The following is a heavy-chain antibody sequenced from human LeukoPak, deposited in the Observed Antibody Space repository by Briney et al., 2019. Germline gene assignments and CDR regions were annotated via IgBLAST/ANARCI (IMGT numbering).Heavy chain of an antibody. Sequence: GASVKVSCKASGGTFSSYAISWVRQAPGQGLEWMGGIIPIFGTANYAQKFQGRVTITADKSTSTAYMEQSSLRSEDTAVYYCARDAGYCSSTSCYPGWFDPWGQGTLVTVSS. CDR1: GGTFSSYA. V-gene: IGHV1-69*06. CDR2: IIPIFGTA. CDR3: ARDAGYCSSTSCYPGWFDP. J-gene: IGHJ5*02. D-gene: IGHD2-2*01.